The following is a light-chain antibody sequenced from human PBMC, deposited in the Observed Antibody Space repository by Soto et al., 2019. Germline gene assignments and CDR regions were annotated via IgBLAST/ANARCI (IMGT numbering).Light chain of an antibody. CDR3: QQSYSNNRFT. CDR2: AAS. V-gene: IGKV1-39*01. CDR1: QRISRY. J-gene: IGKJ3*01. Sequence: DIQMTQSPSSLSASVGDRVTITCRASQRISRYLNWYQQKPGKAPKLLIYAASSLQSGVPSRFSGSGSGTDFTLTISSLQPEDFATYYCQQSYSNNRFTFGPRTKVDIK.